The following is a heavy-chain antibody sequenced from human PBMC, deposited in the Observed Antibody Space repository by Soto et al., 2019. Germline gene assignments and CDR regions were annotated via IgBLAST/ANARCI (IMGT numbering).Heavy chain of an antibody. CDR2: MNPNSGNT. D-gene: IGHD6-13*01. Sequence: ASVKVSCKASGYTFTSYDINWVRQATGQGLEWMGWMNPNSGNTGYAQKFQGRVAMTRNTSISTAYMELSSLRSEDTAVYYCARGRMYSSSWYDFRGYYYGMDVWGQGTRVTVSS. J-gene: IGHJ6*02. V-gene: IGHV1-8*01. CDR3: ARGRMYSSSWYDFRGYYYGMDV. CDR1: GYTFTSYD.